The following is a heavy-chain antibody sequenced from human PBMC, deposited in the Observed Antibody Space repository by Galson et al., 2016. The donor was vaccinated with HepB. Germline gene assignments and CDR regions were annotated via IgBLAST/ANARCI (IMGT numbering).Heavy chain of an antibody. CDR1: GFIFSNFG. Sequence: SLRLSCAASGFIFSNFGFHWVRQAPGKGLEWVAVMLSDADNKYYAESVKGRFTISRDNSKNTLYLQMNSLRAEDTAVYYCARDLFLGGPVRGPWGQGTLVIVSS. D-gene: IGHD3-16*01. CDR2: MLSDADNK. J-gene: IGHJ5*02. V-gene: IGHV3-33*01. CDR3: ARDLFLGGPVRGP.